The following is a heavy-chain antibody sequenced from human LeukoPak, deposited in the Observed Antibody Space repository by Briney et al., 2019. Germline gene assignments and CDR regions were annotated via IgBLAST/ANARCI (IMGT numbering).Heavy chain of an antibody. CDR3: ARSGSGSYSYYYYYMDV. CDR1: GYTFTSYD. Sequence: GASVKVSCKASGYTFTSYDINWVRQATGQGLEWMGWMNPNSGNTGYAQKFQGRVTMTRNTSISTAYMELSRLRSEDTAVYYCARSGSGSYSYYYYYMDVWGKGTTVTASS. CDR2: MNPNSGNT. V-gene: IGHV1-8*01. D-gene: IGHD1-26*01. J-gene: IGHJ6*03.